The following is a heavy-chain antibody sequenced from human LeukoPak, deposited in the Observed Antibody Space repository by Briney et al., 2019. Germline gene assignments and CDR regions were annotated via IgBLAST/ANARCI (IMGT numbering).Heavy chain of an antibody. CDR1: GYTFTGYY. Sequence: ASVKDSCKASGYTFTGYYILWVRHAPGQGLEWMGWINPNSGGTNYAQKFQGRLTMTRDTSISTAYMELSRLRSDDTAVYYCARDLHSSSWFAHYWGQGTLVTVSS. CDR2: INPNSGGT. V-gene: IGHV1-2*02. J-gene: IGHJ4*02. CDR3: ARDLHSSSWFAHY. D-gene: IGHD6-13*01.